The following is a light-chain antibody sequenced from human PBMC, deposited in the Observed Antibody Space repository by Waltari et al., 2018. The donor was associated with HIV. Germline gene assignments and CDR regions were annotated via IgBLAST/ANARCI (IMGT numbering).Light chain of an antibody. CDR1: SSDVGGYNY. Sequence: QSALTPPPSASGSPGQSVTISCTGTSSDVGGYNYVSWYQQHPGKAPKLTIYEVSKRPSGVPHRFSGSKSGTAASLTVSGRQAENEADYYSSSYAGSNDLVFGGETKLTVL. CDR2: EVS. CDR3: SSYAGSNDLV. J-gene: IGLJ2*01. V-gene: IGLV2-8*01.